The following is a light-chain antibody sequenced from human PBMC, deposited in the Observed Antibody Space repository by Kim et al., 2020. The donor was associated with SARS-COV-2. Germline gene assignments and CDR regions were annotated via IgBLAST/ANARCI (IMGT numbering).Light chain of an antibody. J-gene: IGKJ1*01. CDR1: HDFKYI. Sequence: SAGDRVPLPCRARHDFKYIVAWYPQTSGRPPKLLISGASSWPSGVPSRISGFGSGTDFTLAIGGLPPEDVATYYCQKFSSDPPWTFGQGTKVDIK. CDR2: GAS. CDR3: QKFSSDPPWT. V-gene: IGKV1-27*01.